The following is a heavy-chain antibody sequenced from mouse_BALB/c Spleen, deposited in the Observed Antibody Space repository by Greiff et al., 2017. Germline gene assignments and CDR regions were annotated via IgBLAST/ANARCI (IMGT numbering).Heavy chain of an antibody. V-gene: IGHV5-9-4*01. D-gene: IGHD2-2*01. J-gene: IGHJ4*01. CDR2: ISSGGSYT. Sequence: EVMLVESGGGLVKPGGSLKLSCAASGFTFSSYAMSWVRQSPEKRLEWVAEISSGGSYTYYPDTVTGRFTISRDNAKNTLYLEMSSLRSEDTAMYYCARENGYDPPFAMDDWGQGTSVTVSS. CDR3: ARENGYDPPFAMDD. CDR1: GFTFSSYA.